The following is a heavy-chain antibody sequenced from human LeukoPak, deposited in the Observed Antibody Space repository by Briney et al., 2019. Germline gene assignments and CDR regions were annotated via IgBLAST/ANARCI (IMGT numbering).Heavy chain of an antibody. CDR3: ARFYGFGTWNDAFDI. CDR2: ISTGSHYT. D-gene: IGHD3/OR15-3a*01. V-gene: IGHV3-11*03. Sequence: GGSLRLSCAASAFTFSDYYMSWIRQAPGKGLEWVSYISTGSHYTNYADSVKGRFTISRDDARNSLFLQINSLRAEDMAVYYCARFYGFGTWNDAFDIWGQGTMVTVSS. CDR1: AFTFSDYY. J-gene: IGHJ3*02.